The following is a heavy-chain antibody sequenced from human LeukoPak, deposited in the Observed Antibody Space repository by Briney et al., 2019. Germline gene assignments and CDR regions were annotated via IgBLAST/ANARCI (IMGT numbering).Heavy chain of an antibody. Sequence: GSLRLSCATSGFTFSNAWMNWVRQAPGKGLEWVANIKQDGSEKYYVDSVKGRFTISRDNAKNSLYLQMNSLRAEDTAVYYCARVEMATIDYWGQGTLVTVSS. CDR2: IKQDGSEK. D-gene: IGHD5-24*01. CDR3: ARVEMATIDY. J-gene: IGHJ4*02. CDR1: GFTFSNAW. V-gene: IGHV3-7*03.